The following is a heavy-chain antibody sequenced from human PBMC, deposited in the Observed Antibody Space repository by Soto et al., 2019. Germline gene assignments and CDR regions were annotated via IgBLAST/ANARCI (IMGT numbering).Heavy chain of an antibody. J-gene: IGHJ3*02. D-gene: IGHD3-3*01. V-gene: IGHV5-51*01. Sequence: PGESLKISCKGSGYSFTSYWIGWVRQMPGKGLEWMGIIYPGDSDTRYSPSFQGQVTISADKSISTAYLQWSSLKASDTAMYYCASHVRDFWSGYPFGAFDIWGQWTMVTVSS. CDR2: IYPGDSDT. CDR1: GYSFTSYW. CDR3: ASHVRDFWSGYPFGAFDI.